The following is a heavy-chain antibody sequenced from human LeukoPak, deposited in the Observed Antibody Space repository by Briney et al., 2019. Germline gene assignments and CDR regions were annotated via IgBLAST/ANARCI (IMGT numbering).Heavy chain of an antibody. Sequence: GGSLRLSCAASGLPVTDNYWHWVRQPPGKRPEWLSIIYRDGDTKYADSVKGRFTVSRDISKSTLYLQMNRLRAEDTAVYFCTYGDYPLTYWGQGTLDTVSS. CDR2: IYRDGDT. D-gene: IGHD4-17*01. J-gene: IGHJ4*02. CDR3: TYGDYPLTY. CDR1: GLPVTDNY. V-gene: IGHV3-66*01.